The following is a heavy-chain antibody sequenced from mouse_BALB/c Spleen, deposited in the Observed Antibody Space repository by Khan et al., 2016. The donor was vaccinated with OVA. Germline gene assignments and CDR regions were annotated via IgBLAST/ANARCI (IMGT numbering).Heavy chain of an antibody. CDR3: SRSYDYDVGGFAY. D-gene: IGHD2-4*01. Sequence: QVQLKESGPGLVAPSQSLSITCTVSGFSLSNYGIHWVRQPPGKGLEWLGVIWTGGITNYNSALMSRLIINKDNSKSHVFLKMNRLQPDDTAIYYCSRSYDYDVGGFAYWGQGTLVTVSA. J-gene: IGHJ3*01. CDR2: IWTGGIT. V-gene: IGHV2-9*02. CDR1: GFSLSNYG.